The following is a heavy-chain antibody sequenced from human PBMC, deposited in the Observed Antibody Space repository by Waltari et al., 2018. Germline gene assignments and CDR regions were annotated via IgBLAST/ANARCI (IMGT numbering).Heavy chain of an antibody. D-gene: IGHD5-18*01. J-gene: IGHJ6*02. V-gene: IGHV1-46*01. Sequence: QGPGQGLEWMGRIKPSGGSTSYAQKFQGRVTMSRDTSTSTVYMELSSLRSEDTAVYYCARDQGRDSSMDVWGQGTTVTVSS. CDR3: ARDQGRDSSMDV. CDR2: IKPSGGST.